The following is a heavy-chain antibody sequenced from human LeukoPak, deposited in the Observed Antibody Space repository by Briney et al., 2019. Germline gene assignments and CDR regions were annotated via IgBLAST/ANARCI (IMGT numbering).Heavy chain of an antibody. CDR2: IIPILGIA. CDR1: GGTFSSYA. J-gene: IGHJ3*02. D-gene: IGHD4-17*01. CDR3: ARFITNTVTTLDAFDI. Sequence: ASVKVSCKASGGTFSSYAISWVRQAPGQGLEWMGRIIPILGIANYAQKFQGRVTITADKSTSTAYMELSSLRSEDTAVYYCARFITNTVTTLDAFDIWGQGTMVTVSS. V-gene: IGHV1-69*04.